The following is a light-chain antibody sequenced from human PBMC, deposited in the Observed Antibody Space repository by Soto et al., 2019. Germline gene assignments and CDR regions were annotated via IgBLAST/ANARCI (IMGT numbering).Light chain of an antibody. CDR1: QSIGRW. CDR3: QHYHSYPWS. V-gene: IGKV1-5*03. CDR2: EAS. Sequence: DIQMTQSPSTLSASVGDRVTITCRASQSIGRWLAWYQQKGGRAPQLLVYEASSLENGVPSRFSGSGSGIEFTLTINSLQPDDFATYYCQHYHSYPWSFAQGTKVEIK. J-gene: IGKJ1*01.